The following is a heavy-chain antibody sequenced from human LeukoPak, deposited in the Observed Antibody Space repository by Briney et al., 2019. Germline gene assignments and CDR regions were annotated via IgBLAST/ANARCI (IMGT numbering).Heavy chain of an antibody. V-gene: IGHV4-39*07. J-gene: IGHJ4*02. Sequence: SETLSLTCSVSGGSISSKNYYWGWIRQPPGKGPEWIGSIFYSGSTNYNPSLKSRVTISVDTSKNQFSLKLSSVTAADTAVYYCARGSDDYGDYYFFDYWGQGTLVTVSS. CDR3: ARGSDDYGDYYFFDY. D-gene: IGHD4-17*01. CDR1: GGSISSKNYY. CDR2: IFYSGST.